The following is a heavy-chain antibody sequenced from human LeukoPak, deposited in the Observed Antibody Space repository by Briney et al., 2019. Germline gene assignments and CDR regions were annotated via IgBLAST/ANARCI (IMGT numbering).Heavy chain of an antibody. D-gene: IGHD6-6*01. J-gene: IGHJ6*02. CDR3: ARSSPYYYYYYGMDV. V-gene: IGHV1-18*01. Sequence: ASVKVSCKASGYTFTSYGISWVRQAPGQGLEWMGWISDYNGNTNYAQKLQGRVTMTTDTSTSTAYMELRSLRSDDTAVYYCARSSPYYYYYYGMDVWGQGTTVTVSS. CDR2: ISDYNGNT. CDR1: GYTFTSYG.